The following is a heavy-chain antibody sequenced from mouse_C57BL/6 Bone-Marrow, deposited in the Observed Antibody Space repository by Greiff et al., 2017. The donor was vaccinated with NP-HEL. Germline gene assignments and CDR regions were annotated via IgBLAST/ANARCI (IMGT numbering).Heavy chain of an antibody. CDR3: ARDGLFITTVVAHFDY. J-gene: IGHJ2*01. CDR1: GYTFTDYN. V-gene: IGHV1-22*01. D-gene: IGHD1-1*01. CDR2: INPNNGGT. Sequence: EVQLQQSGPELVKPGASVKMSCKASGYTFTDYNMHWVKQSHGKSLEWIGYINPNNGGTSYNQKFKGKATLTVNKSSSTAYMELRSLTSEDSAVYYCARDGLFITTVVAHFDYWGQGTTLTVSS.